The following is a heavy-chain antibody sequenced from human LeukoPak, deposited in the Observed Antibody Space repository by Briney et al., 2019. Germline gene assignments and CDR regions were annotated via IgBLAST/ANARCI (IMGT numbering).Heavy chain of an antibody. J-gene: IGHJ4*02. CDR3: AQRVPAPLFHN. Sequence: GGSLRLSCGASGFDLSNYGMHWVRQAPGKGLEWVSLISDAGTNQYYSETVKGRFTISRDNSKNTLYLQMNSLRPDDTAIYYCAQRVPAPLFHNGGQGTLVTVSS. D-gene: IGHD2-2*01. CDR2: ISDAGTNQ. CDR1: GFDLSNYG. V-gene: IGHV3-30*18.